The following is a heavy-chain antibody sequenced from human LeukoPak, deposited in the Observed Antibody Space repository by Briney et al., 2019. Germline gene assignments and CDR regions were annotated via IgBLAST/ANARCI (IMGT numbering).Heavy chain of an antibody. CDR2: IYTSGST. Sequence: PSETLSLTCTVSGGSISSGSYYWSWIRQPAGKGLEWIGRIYTSGSTNYNPSLKSRVTISVDTSKNQFSLKLSSVTAADTAVYYCARVPNSSGWSADYYYYMDVWGKGTTVTVSS. J-gene: IGHJ6*03. CDR1: GGSISSGSYY. D-gene: IGHD6-19*01. CDR3: ARVPNSSGWSADYYYYMDV. V-gene: IGHV4-61*02.